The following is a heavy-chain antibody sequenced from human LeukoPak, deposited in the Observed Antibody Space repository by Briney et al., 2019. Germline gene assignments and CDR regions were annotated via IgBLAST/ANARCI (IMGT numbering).Heavy chain of an antibody. CDR2: ISSSSSYI. J-gene: IGHJ4*02. Sequence: GGSLRLSCAASGFTFSSYSMNWVRQAPGKGLEWVSSISSSSSYIYYADSVKGRFTISRDNAKNSLYLQMNSLRAEDTAVYYCARGGSLLLPDYWGQGTLVTVSS. CDR1: GFTFSSYS. V-gene: IGHV3-21*01. CDR3: ARGGSLLLPDY. D-gene: IGHD3-22*01.